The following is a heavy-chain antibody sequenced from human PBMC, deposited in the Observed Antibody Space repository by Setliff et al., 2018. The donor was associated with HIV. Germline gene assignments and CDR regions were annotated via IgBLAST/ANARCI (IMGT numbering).Heavy chain of an antibody. Sequence: GGSLRLSCAASGFTFMNYAMSWVRQAPGKGLAWVSTISGSGGNTYYADSVKGRFTISRDNSNNMLSLQMNSLRAEDTAVYYCAKTREINNFWSGIDYWGQGTLVTVSS. V-gene: IGHV3-23*01. CDR1: GFTFMNYA. CDR2: ISGSGGNT. D-gene: IGHD3-3*01. J-gene: IGHJ4*02. CDR3: AKTREINNFWSGIDY.